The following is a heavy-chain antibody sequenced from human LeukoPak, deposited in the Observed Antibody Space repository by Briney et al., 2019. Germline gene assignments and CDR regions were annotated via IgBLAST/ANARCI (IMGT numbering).Heavy chain of an antibody. CDR1: GGSISSGGYS. CDR3: ARGPLPLSSPYGGQIFDY. D-gene: IGHD4-23*01. Sequence: PSETLSLTCAVSGGSISSGGYSWSWIRQPPGKGLEWIGYIYHSGSTYYNPSLKSRVTISVDRSKNQFSLKLSSVTAADTAVYYCARGPLPLSSPYGGQIFDYWGQGTLVTVSS. CDR2: IYHSGST. V-gene: IGHV4-30-2*01. J-gene: IGHJ4*02.